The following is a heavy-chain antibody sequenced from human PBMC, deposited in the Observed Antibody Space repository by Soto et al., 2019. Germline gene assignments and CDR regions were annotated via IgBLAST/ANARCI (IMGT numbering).Heavy chain of an antibody. Sequence: VQLLESGGGLVQPGGSLRLSCAGSGFTFRSFAMSWVRQAPGKGLEWVSTISGSGGSTYYADSVKGRFTISRDNSKNTLYLQMNSLRAEGTAIYYCAQDFTSGWYVYWGQGTLVTVSS. V-gene: IGHV3-23*01. CDR2: ISGSGGST. J-gene: IGHJ4*02. D-gene: IGHD6-19*01. CDR1: GFTFRSFA. CDR3: AQDFTSGWYVY.